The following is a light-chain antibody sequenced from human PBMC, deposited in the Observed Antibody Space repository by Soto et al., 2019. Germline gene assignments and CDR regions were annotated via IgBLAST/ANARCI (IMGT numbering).Light chain of an antibody. CDR1: SSEVGGYNY. J-gene: IGLJ1*01. Sequence: QSVLTQPPSASGSPGQSVTISCTGTSSEVGGYNYVSCYQQHPGKAPKVIIYQFSKRPSGVPDRFSGSKSGSTASLPVSRLQAEDEADYYCSSYAGANSFVFGPG. CDR2: QFS. V-gene: IGLV2-8*01. CDR3: SSYAGANSFV.